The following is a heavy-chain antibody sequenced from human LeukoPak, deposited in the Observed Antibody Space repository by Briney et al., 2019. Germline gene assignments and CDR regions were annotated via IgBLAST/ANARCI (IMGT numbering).Heavy chain of an antibody. Sequence: SETLSLTCSVSGGSNTSGRYYWTWVPQPAGKGLEWIGRLYTNDNTNYNPSLESRVSISVDTSKSQFYLQLTSVTAADTAVYFCARGVVTDDYYMDVWGKGTTVIVSS. CDR1: GGSNTSGRYY. J-gene: IGHJ6*03. CDR2: LYTNDNT. D-gene: IGHD2-21*02. V-gene: IGHV4-61*02. CDR3: ARGVVTDDYYMDV.